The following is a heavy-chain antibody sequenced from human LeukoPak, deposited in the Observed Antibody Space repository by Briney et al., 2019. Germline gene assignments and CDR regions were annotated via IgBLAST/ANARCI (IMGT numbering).Heavy chain of an antibody. D-gene: IGHD6-19*01. V-gene: IGHV3-66*04. Sequence: GGSLRLSCAASGFTVSNSYINWVRQAPGKGLEWVSIIYAGGDTYYADSVRGRFIISRDNSENTVYLQMNGLRAEDTAVYFCARPPGLAGLYSYYYGVDVWGQGTTVTVSS. J-gene: IGHJ6*02. CDR3: ARPPGLAGLYSYYYGVDV. CDR2: IYAGGDT. CDR1: GFTVSNSY.